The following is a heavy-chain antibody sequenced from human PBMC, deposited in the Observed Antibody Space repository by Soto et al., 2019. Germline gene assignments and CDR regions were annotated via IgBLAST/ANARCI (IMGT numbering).Heavy chain of an antibody. Sequence: GESLNISCKVSGYTFSTYFIGWVRQMPGKGLEWMGIIYPGDSDTRYSPSFQGQVTISADKSISTAYLQWSSPKASDTAMYYCARNDYRTVSSMDVWGQGTTVTVSS. CDR1: GYTFSTYF. V-gene: IGHV5-51*01. D-gene: IGHD4-4*01. CDR3: ARNDYRTVSSMDV. J-gene: IGHJ6*02. CDR2: IYPGDSDT.